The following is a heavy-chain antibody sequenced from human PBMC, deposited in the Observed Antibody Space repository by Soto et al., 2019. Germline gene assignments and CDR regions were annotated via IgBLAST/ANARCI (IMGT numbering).Heavy chain of an antibody. CDR2: IIPIFGTA. Sequence: SVKVSCKASGGTFSSYAISWVRQAPGQGLEWMGGIIPIFGTANYAQKFQGRVTITADESTSTAYMELSSLRSEDTAVYYCARTRITMVRGVIPFYFDYWGQGTLVTVSS. V-gene: IGHV1-69*13. D-gene: IGHD3-10*01. J-gene: IGHJ4*02. CDR3: ARTRITMVRGVIPFYFDY. CDR1: GGTFSSYA.